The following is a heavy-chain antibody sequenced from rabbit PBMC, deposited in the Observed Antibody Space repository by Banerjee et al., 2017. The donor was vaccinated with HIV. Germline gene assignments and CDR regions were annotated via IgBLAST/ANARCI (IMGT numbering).Heavy chain of an antibody. D-gene: IGHD6-1*01. CDR1: GFSFSSYYY. J-gene: IGHJ4*01. Sequence: QEQLMESGGGLVQPEGSLTLTCTASGFSFSSYYYMCWVRQTLARPPGKGLELIACIVSSSGSTWYASWVNGRFTISRSTSLNTVDLKMSSLTAADTATYFCARGVYAGYAGYGYVPYYFTLWGPGTLVTVS. CDR3: ARGVYAGYAGYGYVPYYFTL. V-gene: IGHV1S43*01. CDR2: IVSSSGST.